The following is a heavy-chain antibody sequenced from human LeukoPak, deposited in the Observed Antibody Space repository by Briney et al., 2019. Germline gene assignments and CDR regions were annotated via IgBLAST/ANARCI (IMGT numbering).Heavy chain of an antibody. V-gene: IGHV3-11*04. CDR2: ISSSGSTI. D-gene: IGHD3-10*01. CDR1: GFTFSDYY. Sequence: GGSLRLSCAATGFTFSDYYMSWIRQAPGKGLEWVSYISSSGSTIYYADSVKGRFTISRDNAKNSLYLQMNSLRAEDTAVYYCARAYGSGSYRGDYFYYWGQGTLVTVSS. J-gene: IGHJ4*02. CDR3: ARAYGSGSYRGDYFYY.